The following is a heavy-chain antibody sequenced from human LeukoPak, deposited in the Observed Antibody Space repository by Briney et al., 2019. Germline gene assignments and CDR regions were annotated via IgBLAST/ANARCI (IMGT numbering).Heavy chain of an antibody. CDR1: GFTLNNAW. CDR3: TTDRYYDNSELQFQH. Sequence: GGSLRLSCAASGFTLNNAWMSRVRQAPGKGLEWLGRIKRVTDGGTIDYAAPVKGRFTISRDDSRNTLYLQMDSLKIEDTAVYYCTTDRYYDNSELQFQHWGQGTLVTVSS. J-gene: IGHJ1*01. D-gene: IGHD3-22*01. CDR2: IKRVTDGGTI. V-gene: IGHV3-15*01.